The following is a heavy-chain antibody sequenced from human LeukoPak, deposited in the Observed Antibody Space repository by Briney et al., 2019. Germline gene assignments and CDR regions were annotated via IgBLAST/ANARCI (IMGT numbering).Heavy chain of an antibody. CDR3: AKDRLGTVPDAFDI. CDR1: GFTFSNYV. Sequence: GGSLRLSCAASGFTFSNYVMTWVRQAPGKGLEWVSAISGSGGTTYYADSVKGRFTISRDNSKNTLYLQMNSLRAEDTAAYYCAKDRLGTVPDAFDIWGQGTMFTVSS. J-gene: IGHJ3*02. CDR2: ISGSGGTT. D-gene: IGHD4-17*01. V-gene: IGHV3-23*01.